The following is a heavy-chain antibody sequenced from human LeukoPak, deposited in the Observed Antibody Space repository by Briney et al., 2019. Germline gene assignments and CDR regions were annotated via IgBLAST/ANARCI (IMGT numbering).Heavy chain of an antibody. Sequence: TSETLSLSCTVSGGSISGHYWSWIRQPPGKGLEWIGSIYHSGSTYYNPSLKSRVTISVDTSKNQFSLKLSSVTAADTAVYYCARVRDAFDIWGQGTMVTVSS. CDR3: ARVRDAFDI. J-gene: IGHJ3*02. V-gene: IGHV4-38-2*02. CDR1: GGSISGHY. CDR2: IYHSGST.